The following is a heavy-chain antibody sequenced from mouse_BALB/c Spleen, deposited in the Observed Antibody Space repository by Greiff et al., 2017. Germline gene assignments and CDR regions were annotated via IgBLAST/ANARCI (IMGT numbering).Heavy chain of an antibody. CDR1: GFTFSSFG. Sequence: EVKLVESGGGLVQPGGSRKLSCAASGFTFSSFGMHWVRQAPEKGLEWVAYISSGSSTIYYADTVKGRFTISRDNPKNTLFLQMTSLRSEDTAMYYCARSGGNYVPDYGGQGTTLTVSS. CDR3: ARSGGNYVPDY. CDR2: ISSGSSTI. D-gene: IGHD1-1*01. J-gene: IGHJ2*01. V-gene: IGHV5-17*02.